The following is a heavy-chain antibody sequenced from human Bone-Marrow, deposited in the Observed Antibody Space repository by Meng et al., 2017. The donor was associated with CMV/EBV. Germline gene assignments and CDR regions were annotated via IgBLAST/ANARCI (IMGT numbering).Heavy chain of an antibody. CDR2: ISYDGSNK. V-gene: IGHV3-30-3*01. CDR1: GFTSSSYA. D-gene: IGHD3-3*01. Sequence: GGSLRLSCAASGFTSSSYAMHWVRQAPGKGLEWVAVISYDGSNKYYADSVKGRFTISRDNSKNTLYLQMNSLRAEDTAVYYCARDTPDYDFWSGYADYWGQGTLVTVSS. J-gene: IGHJ4*02. CDR3: ARDTPDYDFWSGYADY.